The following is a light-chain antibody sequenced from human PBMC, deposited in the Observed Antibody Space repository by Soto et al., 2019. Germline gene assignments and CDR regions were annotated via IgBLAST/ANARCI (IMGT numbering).Light chain of an antibody. CDR3: SSYTARGTRV. CDR1: SIDVGAYNY. J-gene: IGLJ1*01. Sequence: QSALTQFASVSGSPGQSITISCTGTSIDVGAYNYVSWYQQHPDKAPKLLIYEVGNRPSGVSFRFSGSKSGNTASLTISGLQAEDEADCYCSSYTARGTRVFGTGTKLTVL. CDR2: EVG. V-gene: IGLV2-14*01.